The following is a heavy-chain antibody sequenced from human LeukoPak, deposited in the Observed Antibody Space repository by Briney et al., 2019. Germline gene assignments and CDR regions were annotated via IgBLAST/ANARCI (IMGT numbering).Heavy chain of an antibody. Sequence: PSQTLSLTCALSGDSVSSNGAAWNWIRQSPSRPLEWLGRTYYRSKLYHDYAVSVQSRITSTPDTPKNHFSLQLNSVTPEDTAVYYCARQIVVVPTAMVMGWFDPWGQGTLVTVSS. CDR2: TYYRSKLYH. J-gene: IGHJ5*02. CDR1: GDSVSSNGAA. V-gene: IGHV6-1*01. CDR3: ARQIVVVPTAMVMGWFDP. D-gene: IGHD2-2*01.